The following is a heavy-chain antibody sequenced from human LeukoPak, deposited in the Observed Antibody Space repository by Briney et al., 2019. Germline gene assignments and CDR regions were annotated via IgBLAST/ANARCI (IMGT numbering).Heavy chain of an antibody. CDR1: GYTFTGYY. J-gene: IGHJ2*01. Sequence: ASVKVSCKASGYTFTGYYMHWVRQAPGQGLEWMGRINPNSGGTNYAQRFQGRVTMTRDTSISTAYMELSRLRSDDTAVYYCARERLRGIAAAGGCFDLWGRGTLVTVPS. V-gene: IGHV1-2*06. D-gene: IGHD6-13*01. CDR3: ARERLRGIAAAGGCFDL. CDR2: INPNSGGT.